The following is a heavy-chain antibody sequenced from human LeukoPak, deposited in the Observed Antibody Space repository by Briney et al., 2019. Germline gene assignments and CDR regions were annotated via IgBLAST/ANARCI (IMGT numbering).Heavy chain of an antibody. D-gene: IGHD1-26*01. V-gene: IGHV1-18*01. CDR2: ISAYNGNT. Sequence: ASVTVSCKASGYTFTSYGISWVRQAPGQGLEWMGWISAYNGNTDYAQKLQGRVTMTTDTSTSTAYMELRSLRSDDTAVYYCARAGFIVGTSSYDYWGQGTLVTVSS. CDR1: GYTFTSYG. CDR3: ARAGFIVGTSSYDY. J-gene: IGHJ4*02.